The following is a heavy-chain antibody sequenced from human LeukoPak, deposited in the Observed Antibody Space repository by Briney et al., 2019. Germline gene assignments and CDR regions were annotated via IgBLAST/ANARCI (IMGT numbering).Heavy chain of an antibody. CDR3: ARADSSGWYFDY. D-gene: IGHD6-19*01. J-gene: IGHJ4*02. V-gene: IGHV3-13*05. CDR1: GFTFSSYD. Sequence: GSLRLSCAASGFTFSSYDMHWVRQATGKGLEWVSAIGTAGDPYYPGSVKGRFTISRENAKNSLYLQMNSLRAGDTAVYYCARADSSGWYFDYWGQGTLVTVSS. CDR2: IGTAGDP.